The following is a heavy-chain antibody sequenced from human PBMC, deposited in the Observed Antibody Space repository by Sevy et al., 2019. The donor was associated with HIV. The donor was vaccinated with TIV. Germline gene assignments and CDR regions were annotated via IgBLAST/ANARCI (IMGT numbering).Heavy chain of an antibody. Sequence: SETLSHTCTVSGGSISSNSYYWVWIRQPPGKGLEWIGSIYYSGTTYYNPSLKSRVTISIDTSKTQFSLKLSSVTAADTAIFYCARLNYGDYSNYFDPWGQGSLVTVSS. CDR1: GGSISSNSYY. CDR2: IYYSGTT. CDR3: ARLNYGDYSNYFDP. J-gene: IGHJ5*02. V-gene: IGHV4-39*01. D-gene: IGHD4-17*01.